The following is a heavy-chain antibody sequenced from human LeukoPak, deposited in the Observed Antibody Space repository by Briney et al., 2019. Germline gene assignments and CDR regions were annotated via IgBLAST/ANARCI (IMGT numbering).Heavy chain of an antibody. CDR2: INAGNGNT. V-gene: IGHV1-3*01. Sequence: ASVKVSCKASGYTFTSYAMHWVRQAPGQRLEWMGWINAGNGNTKYSQKFQGRVTMTRNTSISTAYMELSSLRSEDTAVYYCARGRGAARTNFDYWGQGTLVTVSS. CDR1: GYTFTSYA. J-gene: IGHJ4*02. D-gene: IGHD6-25*01. CDR3: ARGRGAARTNFDY.